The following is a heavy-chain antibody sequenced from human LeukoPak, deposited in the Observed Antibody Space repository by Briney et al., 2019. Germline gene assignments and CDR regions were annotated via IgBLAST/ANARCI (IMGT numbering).Heavy chain of an antibody. CDR3: ARRSEAGWYFDL. CDR2: INHSGST. J-gene: IGHJ2*01. D-gene: IGHD2-15*01. CDR1: GGSFSGYY. Sequence: SETLSLTCAVYGGSFSGYYWSWIRQPPGKGLEWTGEINHSGSTNYNPSLKSRVTISVDTSKNQFSLKLSSVTAADTAVYYCARRSEAGWYFDLWGRGTLVTVSS. V-gene: IGHV4-34*01.